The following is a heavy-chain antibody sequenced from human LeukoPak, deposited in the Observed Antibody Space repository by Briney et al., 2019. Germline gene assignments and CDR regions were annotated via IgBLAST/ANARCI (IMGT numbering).Heavy chain of an antibody. Sequence: GGSLRLSCTASGINVRTSWMSWVRQSPGKGLEFLANIKYDGTVKNYVDSVKGRFTISRDNPKNSMYLQMDSLRAEDTAVYYCARDPDSSSFDYWGQGALVTVSS. CDR3: ARDPDSSSFDY. J-gene: IGHJ4*02. D-gene: IGHD6-13*01. CDR2: IKYDGTVK. CDR1: GINVRTSW. V-gene: IGHV3-7*01.